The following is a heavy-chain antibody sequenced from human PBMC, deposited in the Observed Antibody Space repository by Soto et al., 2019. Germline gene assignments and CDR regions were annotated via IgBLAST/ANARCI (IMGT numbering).Heavy chain of an antibody. CDR3: VRVRGYENLFDH. Sequence: SETLSLTCPVSRGSISSYYLGWIGQPPGKGLAWIGYIYYSGSSNYHPTLKRRVTISVYTSKNQCSLKLRSVTASDPAVYYCVRVRGYENLFDHWGQGTLVTVSS. D-gene: IGHD5-12*01. CDR2: IYYSGSS. CDR1: RGSISSYY. V-gene: IGHV4-59*01. J-gene: IGHJ4*02.